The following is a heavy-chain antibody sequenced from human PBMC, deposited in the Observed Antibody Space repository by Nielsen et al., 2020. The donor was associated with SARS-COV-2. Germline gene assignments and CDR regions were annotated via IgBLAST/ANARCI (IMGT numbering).Heavy chain of an antibody. CDR2: ISYDGSNK. Sequence: GGSLRLSCAASGFTFSSYAMHWVRQAPGKGLEWVAVISYDGSNKYYADSVKGRFTISRDNSKNTLYLQMNSLRAEDTAVYYCARGGGSYYYPYDYWGQGTLVTVSS. V-gene: IGHV3-30-3*01. D-gene: IGHD1-26*01. J-gene: IGHJ4*02. CDR1: GFTFSSYA. CDR3: ARGGGSYYYPYDY.